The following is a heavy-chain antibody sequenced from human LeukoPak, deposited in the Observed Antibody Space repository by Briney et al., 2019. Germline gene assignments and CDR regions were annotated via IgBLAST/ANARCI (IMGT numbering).Heavy chain of an antibody. J-gene: IGHJ6*02. CDR1: GFTLRSYA. CDR3: AREFYGMDV. V-gene: IGHV3-33*01. Sequence: GRSLRLSCIVSGFTLRSYAMHWVRQAPGKGLEWLAIMRDDGSDTSLSDSVKGRFTISRDNAKNSLYLQMNSLRAEDTAVYYCAREFYGMDVWGQGTTVTVSS. CDR2: MRDDGSDT.